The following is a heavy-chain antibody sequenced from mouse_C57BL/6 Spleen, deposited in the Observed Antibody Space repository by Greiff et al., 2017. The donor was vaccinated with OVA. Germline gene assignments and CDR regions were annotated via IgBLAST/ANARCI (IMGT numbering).Heavy chain of an antibody. CDR1: GYTFTDYN. CDR3: ARNYGGIYTLYTMDY. J-gene: IGHJ4*01. Sequence: VQLKQSGPELVKPGASVKIPCKASGYTFTDYNMDWVKQSHGKSLEWIGDINPNNGGTIYNQKFKGKATLTVDKSSSTAYMELRSLTSEDTAVYYGARNYGGIYTLYTMDYWGQGASVTESS. CDR2: INPNNGGT. V-gene: IGHV1-18*01. D-gene: IGHD1-1*01.